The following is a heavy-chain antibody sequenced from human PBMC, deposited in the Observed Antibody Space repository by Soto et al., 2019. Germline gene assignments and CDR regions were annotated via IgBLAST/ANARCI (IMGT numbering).Heavy chain of an antibody. CDR3: ARDWGSSRWPN. CDR2: IYFTGST. D-gene: IGHD6-19*01. CDR1: GHSLSSGGDY. V-gene: IGHV4-31*03. Sequence: SETLSLTCTVSGHSLSSGGDYWSWIRQHPGKGLEWVGYIYFTGSTLYNPSLKSRLAMSLDTSKNQFSLRLTSVTAADTAVYFCARDWGSSRWPNWGQGTLVTVYS. J-gene: IGHJ4*02.